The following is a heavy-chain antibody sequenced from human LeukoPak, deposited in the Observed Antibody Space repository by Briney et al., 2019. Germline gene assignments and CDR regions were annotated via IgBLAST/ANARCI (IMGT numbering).Heavy chain of an antibody. V-gene: IGHV4-31*03. J-gene: IGHJ4*02. CDR1: GGSISSGDYY. Sequence: SETLSLTCTVSGGSISSGDYYWSWIRQPPGKGLEWIGYTYYSGSTYYNPSLKSRVTISVDTSKNQFSLKLSSVTAADTAVYYCARDDSSGYYFDYWGQGTLVTVSS. CDR2: TYYSGST. D-gene: IGHD3-22*01. CDR3: ARDDSSGYYFDY.